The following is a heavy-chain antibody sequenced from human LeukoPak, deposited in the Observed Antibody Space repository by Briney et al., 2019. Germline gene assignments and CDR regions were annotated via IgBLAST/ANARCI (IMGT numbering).Heavy chain of an antibody. V-gene: IGHV3-23*01. CDR2: ISGSGGST. Sequence: GGSLRLSCAASGFTFSSYAMSWVRQAPGKGLEWVSAISGSGGSTYYADSVKGRFTISRDNSKNTLYLQMNSLRAEDTAVYYCARDPGSHNSSGWYDYWGQGTLVTVSS. J-gene: IGHJ4*02. CDR1: GFTFSSYA. CDR3: ARDPGSHNSSGWYDY. D-gene: IGHD6-19*01.